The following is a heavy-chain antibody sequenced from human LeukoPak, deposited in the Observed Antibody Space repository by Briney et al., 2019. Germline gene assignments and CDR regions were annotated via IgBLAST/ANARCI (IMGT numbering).Heavy chain of an antibody. CDR3: ARGSLVVVTAISFDY. CDR1: GGTCSSYA. CDR2: IIPILGIA. Sequence: GASVKVSCKASGGTCSSYAISWVRQAPGQGLEWMGRIIPILGIANYAQKFQGRVTITADKSTSTAYMELSSLRSEDTAVYYCARGSLVVVTAISFDYWGRGTLVTVSS. D-gene: IGHD2-21*02. J-gene: IGHJ4*02. V-gene: IGHV1-69*04.